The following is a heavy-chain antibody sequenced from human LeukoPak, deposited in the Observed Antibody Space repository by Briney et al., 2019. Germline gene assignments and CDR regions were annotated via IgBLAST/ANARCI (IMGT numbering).Heavy chain of an antibody. J-gene: IGHJ1*01. Sequence: GGSLRLSCVASGFTFDDYAMHCVRQAPGKGLEWVSLISGDGGSTYYADSVKGRFTISRDNSKNSLYLQMNSLRTEDTALYYCAKDPSIYSSSWPEYFQHWGQGTLVTVSS. CDR3: AKDPSIYSSSWPEYFQH. V-gene: IGHV3-43*02. CDR1: GFTFDDYA. CDR2: ISGDGGST. D-gene: IGHD6-13*01.